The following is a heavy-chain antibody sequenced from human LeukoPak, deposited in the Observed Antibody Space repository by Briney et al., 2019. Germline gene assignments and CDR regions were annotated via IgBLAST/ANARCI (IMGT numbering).Heavy chain of an antibody. CDR3: ARDLVLVWTPGDDFDY. V-gene: IGHV3-7*01. J-gene: IGHJ4*02. Sequence: GGSLRLSCAASGFTFNYWFSWVRQAPGKGLEWGANMNQDGSHKYSVDSVKGRFTISRDNARNSLYLQMNGLRAEDTAVYYCARDLVLVWTPGDDFDYWGQGILVTVSS. CDR2: MNQDGSHK. D-gene: IGHD2-21*01. CDR1: GFTFNYW.